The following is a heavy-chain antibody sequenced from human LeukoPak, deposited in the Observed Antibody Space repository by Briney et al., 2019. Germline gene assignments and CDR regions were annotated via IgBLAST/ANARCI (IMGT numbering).Heavy chain of an antibody. D-gene: IGHD1-1*01. J-gene: IGHJ4*02. CDR1: GFTFNNYW. V-gene: IGHV3-7*01. CDR3: ARIQLYHGDFDS. CDR2: IRDDGSAK. Sequence: GGSLRLSYAVSGFTFNNYWMTWVRQPPGKGLEWVASIRDDGSAKYYMDSVKGRFSISRDDAKNSLSLQMNSLRVEDTATYYCARIQLYHGDFDSWGQGTLVTVSS.